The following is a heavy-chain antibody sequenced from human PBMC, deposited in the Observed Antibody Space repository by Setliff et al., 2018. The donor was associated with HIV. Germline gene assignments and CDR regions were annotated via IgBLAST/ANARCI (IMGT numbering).Heavy chain of an antibody. CDR1: GYTFTDYY. CDR3: ARRVPPIPSGDLDY. V-gene: IGHV1-2*02. Sequence: ASVKVSCKASGYTFTDYYIHWVRRAPGQGLEWMGWINPNSSDTNYAQKFQGRVTMTRDTSISTAYMDLSRLRSDDTAVYYCARRVPPIPSGDLDYWGQGTLVTVSS. D-gene: IGHD4-17*01. CDR2: INPNSSDT. J-gene: IGHJ4*02.